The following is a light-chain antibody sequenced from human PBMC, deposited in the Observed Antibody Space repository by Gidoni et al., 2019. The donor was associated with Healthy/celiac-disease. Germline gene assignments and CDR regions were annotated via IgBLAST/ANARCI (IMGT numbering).Light chain of an antibody. CDR3: QSYDSSLSGYV. J-gene: IGLJ1*01. CDR1: SSNIGAGYD. Sequence: QSVLTQPPSVSGAPGKRVTISSTGGSSNIGAGYDVHWYQQLPGTAPKLLIYGNSNRPSGVPDRFSGSKSGTSASLAITGLQAEDEADYYCQSYDSSLSGYVFGTGTKVTVL. V-gene: IGLV1-40*01. CDR2: GNS.